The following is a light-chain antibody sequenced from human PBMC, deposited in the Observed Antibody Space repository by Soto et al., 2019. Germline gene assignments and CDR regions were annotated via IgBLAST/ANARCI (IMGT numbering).Light chain of an antibody. CDR3: QQHHSTPLT. CDR2: WAS. V-gene: IGKV4-1*01. J-gene: IGKJ5*01. Sequence: DIVMTHSPDSLALSLGERAAINGSSSQSVLYSSTGRNYLVWYQQKAGQPPKLLIYWASTRESGVPDRFSGSGSGTDFTLTISNLQAEDVAVYYCQQHHSTPLTFGQGTRLEIK. CDR1: QSVLYSSTGRNY.